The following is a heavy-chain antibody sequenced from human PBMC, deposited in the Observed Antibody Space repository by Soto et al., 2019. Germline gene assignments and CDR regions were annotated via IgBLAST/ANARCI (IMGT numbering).Heavy chain of an antibody. Sequence: SETLFLTCAVYGGSFSGYYWSWIRQPPGKGLEWIGEINHSGSTNYNPSLKSRVTISVDTSKNQFSLKLSSVTAADTAVYYCARGLSSGVTTWRNYYYYHGMEVWGQGTTVTVS. V-gene: IGHV4-34*01. J-gene: IGHJ6*02. CDR3: ARGLSSGVTTWRNYYYYHGMEV. D-gene: IGHD4-17*01. CDR2: INHSGST. CDR1: GGSFSGYY.